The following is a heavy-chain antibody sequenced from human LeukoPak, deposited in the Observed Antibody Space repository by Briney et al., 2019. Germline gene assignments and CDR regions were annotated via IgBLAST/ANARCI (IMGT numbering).Heavy chain of an antibody. CDR2: ISGSGGST. V-gene: IGHV3-23*01. Sequence: GGSLRLSCAASGFTFSSYAMSWVRQAPGKGLEWVSAISGSGGSTYYADSLKGRFTISRDNSKNTLYLQMNSLRAEDTAVYYCAKDGGSGWSYYFDYWGQGTLVTVSS. CDR3: AKDGGSGWSYYFDY. D-gene: IGHD6-19*01. J-gene: IGHJ4*02. CDR1: GFTFSSYA.